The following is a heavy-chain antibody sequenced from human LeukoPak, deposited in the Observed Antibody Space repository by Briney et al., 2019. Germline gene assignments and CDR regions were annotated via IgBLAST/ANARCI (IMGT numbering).Heavy chain of an antibody. J-gene: IGHJ6*02. CDR3: ARGSVVGIPYYYYGLDV. CDR2: INPNSGGT. CDR1: GYTFTDYY. V-gene: IGHV1-2*02. Sequence: ASVTVSCKASGYTFTDYYIHWVRQAPGQGPGQGLEWMGCINPNSGGTKDVQKFQGRVTMTRDTSISTVYMEMSGLTSDDTAVYYCARGSVVGIPYYYYGLDVWGQGTTVTVSS. D-gene: IGHD6-19*01.